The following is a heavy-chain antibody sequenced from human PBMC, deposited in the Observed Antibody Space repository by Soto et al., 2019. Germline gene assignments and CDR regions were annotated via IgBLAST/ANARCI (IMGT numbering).Heavy chain of an antibody. D-gene: IGHD6-13*01. J-gene: IGHJ4*02. V-gene: IGHV4-30-4*01. CDR3: ARGEGVAAAGPDY. Sequence: QVQLQESGPGLVKPSQTLSLTCTVSGGSISSGDYYWSWIRQPPGKGLEWIGYIYYSGSTYYNPSLQSRVTISVDTSKNQFSLKLSSVTAADTAVYYCARGEGVAAAGPDYWGQGTLVTVSS. CDR2: IYYSGST. CDR1: GGSISSGDYY.